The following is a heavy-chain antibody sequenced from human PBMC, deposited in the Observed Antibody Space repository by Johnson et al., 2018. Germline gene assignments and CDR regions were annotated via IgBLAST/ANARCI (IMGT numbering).Heavy chain of an antibody. Sequence: QVQLVQSGAEVKKPGSSVKVSCKASGGTFSNYAISWVRQAPGQGLEWMGGIIPILGSANYAQKFQGRVTITADESTTTVYLELRSLRSEDTAVYFCARPYSYGPEYSSYNMDVWGQGTTVTVSS. CDR2: IIPILGSA. J-gene: IGHJ6*02. V-gene: IGHV1-69*01. CDR1: GGTFSNYA. D-gene: IGHD5-18*01. CDR3: ARPYSYGPEYSSYNMDV.